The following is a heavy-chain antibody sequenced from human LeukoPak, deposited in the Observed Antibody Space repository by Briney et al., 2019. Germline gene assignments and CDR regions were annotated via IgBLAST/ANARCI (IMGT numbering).Heavy chain of an antibody. Sequence: VASVKVSCKAPGGTFSSHGISWVRQAPGQGLEWMGGIIPILETTNYAQKFQGRVSITTDESTSTAYMELSSLRSEDTAVYYCAGEGGIAAAGLNWLDPWGQGTLVTVSS. V-gene: IGHV1-69*05. CDR2: IIPILETT. CDR1: GGTFSSHG. D-gene: IGHD6-13*01. CDR3: AGEGGIAAAGLNWLDP. J-gene: IGHJ5*02.